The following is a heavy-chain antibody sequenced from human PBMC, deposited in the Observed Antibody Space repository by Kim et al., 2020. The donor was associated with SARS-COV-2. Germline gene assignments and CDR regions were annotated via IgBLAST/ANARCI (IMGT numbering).Heavy chain of an antibody. J-gene: IGHJ4*02. V-gene: IGHV3-73*01. CDR1: GFTFSGSA. CDR3: TSFDYSSGWYC. CDR2: IRGKTYSYAT. Sequence: GGSLRLSCAASGFTFSGSAMHWVRQASGKGLEWLGRIRGKTYSYATTYAASVKGRFTISRDDSENTAYLQMNSLTTEDTAVYYCTSFDYSSGWYCWGQGTLVTVSS. D-gene: IGHD6-19*01.